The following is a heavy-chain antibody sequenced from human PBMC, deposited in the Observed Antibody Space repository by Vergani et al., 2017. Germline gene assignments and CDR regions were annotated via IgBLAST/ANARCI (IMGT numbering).Heavy chain of an antibody. CDR3: ARLPLTDYDILTGSFNWFDP. J-gene: IGHJ5*02. CDR1: GFSLSSSGVG. CDR2: IYWNDDK. Sequence: QITLKESGPTLVKPTQTLTLTCTFSGFSLSSSGVGVGWIRQPPGKALEWLALIYWNDDKRYSPSLKTRLTITMDTSKNQVVLTMTNMDPVDTATYYCARLPLTDYDILTGSFNWFDPWGQGTLVTVSS. V-gene: IGHV2-5*01. D-gene: IGHD3-9*01.